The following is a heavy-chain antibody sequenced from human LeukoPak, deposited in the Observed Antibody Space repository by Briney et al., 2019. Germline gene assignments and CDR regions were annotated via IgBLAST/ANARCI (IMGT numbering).Heavy chain of an antibody. J-gene: IGHJ6*02. Sequence: SETLSLTCTVSGGSISSGDYYWSWIRQPSGKGLEWIGYIYYSGSTYYNPSLKSRVTISVDTSKNQFSLKLSSVTAADTAVYYCARDRGGVTTSSYGMDVWGQGTTVTVSS. D-gene: IGHD4-17*01. CDR3: ARDRGGVTTSSYGMDV. V-gene: IGHV4-30-4*01. CDR2: IYYSGST. CDR1: GGSISSGDYY.